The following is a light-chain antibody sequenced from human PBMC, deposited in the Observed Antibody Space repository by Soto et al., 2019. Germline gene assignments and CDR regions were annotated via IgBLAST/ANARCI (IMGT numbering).Light chain of an antibody. CDR1: QSISSY. Sequence: DIQMTQSPSSLSASVGDRVTITCRASQSISSYLNWYQQKPGKAPKLLIYAASSLQSGVPSRFRGSGSGTDFTLTISSLQAEDFATYYCQQRNSTPYTFGQGTKLEIK. CDR2: AAS. CDR3: QQRNSTPYT. V-gene: IGKV1-39*01. J-gene: IGKJ2*01.